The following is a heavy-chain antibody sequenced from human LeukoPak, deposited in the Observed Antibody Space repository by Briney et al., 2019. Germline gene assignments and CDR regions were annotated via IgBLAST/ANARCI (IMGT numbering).Heavy chain of an antibody. CDR3: AKGRDYYDISDAFDI. D-gene: IGHD3-22*01. CDR2: ISYDGSNK. Sequence: PRGSLRLSCAASGFTFSSYGVHWVRQAPGKGLEWVAVISYDGSNKYYADSVKGRFTISRDNFKNTLYLQMNSLKAEDTAVYYCAKGRDYYDISDAFDIWGQGTMVTVSS. J-gene: IGHJ3*02. V-gene: IGHV3-30*18. CDR1: GFTFSSYG.